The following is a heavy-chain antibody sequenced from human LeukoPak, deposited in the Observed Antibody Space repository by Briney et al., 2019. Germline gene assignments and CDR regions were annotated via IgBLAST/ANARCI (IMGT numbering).Heavy chain of an antibody. V-gene: IGHV3-7*01. J-gene: IGHJ4*02. CDR3: ARDRPLYDSSGYYYYY. Sequence: GGSLRLSCAASGFTFSDYYMTWIRQAPGKGLEWVANIKQDGSEKYYVDSVKGRFTIFRDNAKNSLYLQMNSLRAEDTAVYYCARDRPLYDSSGYYYYYWGQGTLVTVSS. CDR1: GFTFSDYY. CDR2: IKQDGSEK. D-gene: IGHD3-22*01.